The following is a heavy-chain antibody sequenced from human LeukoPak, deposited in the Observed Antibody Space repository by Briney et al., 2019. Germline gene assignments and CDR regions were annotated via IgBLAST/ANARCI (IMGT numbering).Heavy chain of an antibody. CDR1: GGSISSSN. Sequence: ETLSLTCAVSGGSISSSNWWSWVRQAPGKGLEWVSVISGSAASTSYADSVKGRFTISRDNSRNTLYLQMNNLRAEDTAVYYCAKEGRNWGRDCFDYWGQGTLVTVSS. CDR3: AKEGRNWGRDCFDY. V-gene: IGHV3-23*01. D-gene: IGHD7-27*01. J-gene: IGHJ4*02. CDR2: ISGSAAST.